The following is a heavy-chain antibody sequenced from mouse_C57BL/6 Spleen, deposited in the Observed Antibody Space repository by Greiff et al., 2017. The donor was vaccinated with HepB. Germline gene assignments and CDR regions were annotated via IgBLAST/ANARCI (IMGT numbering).Heavy chain of an antibody. CDR1: GYSITSGYY. CDR3: ARGQFLNYFDY. Sequence: EVKLMESGPGLVKPSQSLSLTCSVTGYSITSGYYWNWIRQFPGNKLEWMGYISYDGSNNYNPSLKNRISITRDTSKNQFFLKLNSVTTEDTATYYCARGQFLNYFDYWGQGTTLTVSS. V-gene: IGHV3-6*01. CDR2: ISYDGSN. J-gene: IGHJ2*01.